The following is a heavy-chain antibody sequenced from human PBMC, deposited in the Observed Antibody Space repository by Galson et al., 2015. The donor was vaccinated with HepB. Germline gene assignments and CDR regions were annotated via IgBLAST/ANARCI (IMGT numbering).Heavy chain of an antibody. V-gene: IGHV3-30*18. CDR2: ISYDGSNK. J-gene: IGHJ4*02. CDR3: AKDWAVAGLDY. Sequence: SLRLSCAASGFTFSSYGMHWVRQAPGKGLEWVAVISYDGSNKYYADSVKGRFTISRDNSKNTLYLQMNSLRAEDTAVYYCAKDWAVAGLDYWGQGTLVTVSS. D-gene: IGHD6-19*01. CDR1: GFTFSSYG.